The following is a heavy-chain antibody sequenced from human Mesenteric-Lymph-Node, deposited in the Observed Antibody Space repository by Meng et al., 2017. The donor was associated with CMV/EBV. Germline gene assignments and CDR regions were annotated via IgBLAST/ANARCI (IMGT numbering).Heavy chain of an antibody. CDR1: GFTFNKFL. D-gene: IGHD3-10*01. Sequence: GGSLRLSCEASGFTFNKFLMFWVRKAPGKGLEWVAVISDDGSDKFYADSVKGRFAISRDNSNNTLNLQMNSLTTEDTGLYYCASSPQPLWTPGVLNSWGLGTLVTVSS. CDR3: ASSPQPLWTPGVLNS. V-gene: IGHV3-30*09. J-gene: IGHJ5*02. CDR2: ISDDGSDK.